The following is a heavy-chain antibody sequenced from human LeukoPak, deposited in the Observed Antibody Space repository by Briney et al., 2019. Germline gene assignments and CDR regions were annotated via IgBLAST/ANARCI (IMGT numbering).Heavy chain of an antibody. V-gene: IGHV4-4*02. D-gene: IGHD3-22*01. Sequence: SETLSLTSAVSGGSISSSNWWSWVRQPPGKGLEWIGEIYHSGSTNYNPSLKSRVTISVDKSKNQFSLKLSSVTAADTAVYYCARDGADYYDSSGYYFDYWGQGTLVTVSS. CDR3: ARDGADYYDSSGYYFDY. CDR2: IYHSGST. CDR1: GGSISSSNW. J-gene: IGHJ4*02.